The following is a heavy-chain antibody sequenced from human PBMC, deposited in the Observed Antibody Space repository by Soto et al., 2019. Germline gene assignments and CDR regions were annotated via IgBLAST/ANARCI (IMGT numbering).Heavy chain of an antibody. J-gene: IGHJ2*01. Sequence: ASVKVSCKASGYTFISYGISWVRQAPGQGLEWMGWISAYNGNTNYAQKLQGRVTMTTDTSTSTAYMELRSLRSDDTAVYYCARDMAATMIRAGDWYFDLWGRGTLVTVS. V-gene: IGHV1-18*01. CDR1: GYTFISYG. D-gene: IGHD5-12*01. CDR2: ISAYNGNT. CDR3: ARDMAATMIRAGDWYFDL.